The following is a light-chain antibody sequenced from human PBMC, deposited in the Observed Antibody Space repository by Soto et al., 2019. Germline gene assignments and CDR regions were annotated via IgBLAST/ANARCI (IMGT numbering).Light chain of an antibody. Sequence: QAVVTQEPSLTVSPGDTVTLTCGSSTGAVTSGHSPFWFQQKPGQAPRTLVYDTSKRQSWTPARFSGSLLGGEAALTLSCAQPEDEAEYYCLLSYSGARVFGGGTKLTVL. CDR3: LLSYSGARV. J-gene: IGLJ3*02. CDR1: TGAVTSGHS. CDR2: DTS. V-gene: IGLV7-46*01.